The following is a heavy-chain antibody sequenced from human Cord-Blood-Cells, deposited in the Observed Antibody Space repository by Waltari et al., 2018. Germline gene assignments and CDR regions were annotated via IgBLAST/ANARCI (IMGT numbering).Heavy chain of an antibody. Sequence: QVQLVQSGAEVKKPGASVKVSCKASGYTFTGYDMHWVRQAPGQGLEWMGWINPNSGGTNYAQKFQGRVTMTRDTSISTAYMELSRLRSDDTAVYYCARDLDSSSSGVFIAFDIWGQGTMVTVSS. CDR1: GYTFTGYD. CDR2: INPNSGGT. J-gene: IGHJ3*02. D-gene: IGHD6-6*01. CDR3: ARDLDSSSSGVFIAFDI. V-gene: IGHV1-2*02.